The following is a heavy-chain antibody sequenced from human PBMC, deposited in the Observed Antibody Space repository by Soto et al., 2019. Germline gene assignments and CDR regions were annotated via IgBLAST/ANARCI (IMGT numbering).Heavy chain of an antibody. Sequence: SETLSLTCTVSGYSISSGHYWGWVRQTPGKGLEWIGAIHQSGSTRYNPSLRSRVSMSMEASKNQISLTLNSVAAPDTALYFCARPYSAGNQIGQGRDAFDIWGQGTLVTVS. J-gene: IGHJ3*02. CDR1: GYSISSGHY. CDR3: ARPYSAGNQIGQGRDAFDI. V-gene: IGHV4-38-2*02. CDR2: IHQSGST. D-gene: IGHD1-26*01.